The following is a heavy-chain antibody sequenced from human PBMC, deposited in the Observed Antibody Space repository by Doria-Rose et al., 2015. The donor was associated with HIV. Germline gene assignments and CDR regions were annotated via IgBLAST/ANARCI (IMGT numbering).Heavy chain of an antibody. Sequence: VQLLESGPGLVRPSQTLSLTCTVSGDSISSGDSFLSWIRQPPRHGPEWTGYISSSGTTYYYPSLSGRLTTSLDASKNQFSLNLNSVTAADTAVYYCARARNYGFPHFFDFWGQGTLVTVSS. CDR1: GDSISSGDSF. D-gene: IGHD3-10*01. J-gene: IGHJ4*02. CDR2: ISSSGTT. V-gene: IGHV4-30-4*01. CDR3: ARARNYGFPHFFDF.